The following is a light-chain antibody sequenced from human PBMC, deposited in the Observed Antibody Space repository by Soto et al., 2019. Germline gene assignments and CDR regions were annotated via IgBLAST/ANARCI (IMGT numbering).Light chain of an antibody. CDR2: DNN. V-gene: IGLV1-51*01. J-gene: IGLJ3*02. CDR3: GTWDSSLSAVV. CDR1: SSNIGNNY. Sequence: QSVLTQPPSVSAAPGQKVTISCSGSSSNIGNNYVSWYQQLPGTAPKLLIYDNNKRPSGMPDRSSGSKSGTSATLGITGLQTGDEADYYCGTWDSSLSAVVFGGGTKLTVL.